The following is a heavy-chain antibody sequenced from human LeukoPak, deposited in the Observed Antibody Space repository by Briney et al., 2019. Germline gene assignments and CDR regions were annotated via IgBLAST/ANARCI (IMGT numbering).Heavy chain of an antibody. D-gene: IGHD4-17*01. V-gene: IGHV3-7*03. J-gene: IGHJ4*02. CDR1: GFTLSSYR. CDR3: VKDGGDYGDYSYYFDY. Sequence: GGSLRLSCAASGFTLSSYRMSWVRHAPGKALEWVANINQYGGDKYYVDSVKGRFTISRDNAENSLYLQMNSLRTEDTAFYYCVKDGGDYGDYSYYFDYWGQGTLVTVSS. CDR2: INQYGGDK.